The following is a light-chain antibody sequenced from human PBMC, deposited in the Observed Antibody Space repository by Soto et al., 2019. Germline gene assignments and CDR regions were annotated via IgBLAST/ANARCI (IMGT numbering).Light chain of an antibody. CDR3: QQYYSTPWT. J-gene: IGKJ1*01. Sequence: EIVMAQFPETLAVSVGERATIKCRSSQSLLHSSDNRNYLTWYQQKPGQPPKLLIYWASTRDSGVPDRFSGSGSGTDFTLTINSLQAEDVAVYYCQQYYSTPWTFGQGTKVEIK. CDR2: WAS. CDR1: QSLLHSSDNRNY. V-gene: IGKV4-1*01.